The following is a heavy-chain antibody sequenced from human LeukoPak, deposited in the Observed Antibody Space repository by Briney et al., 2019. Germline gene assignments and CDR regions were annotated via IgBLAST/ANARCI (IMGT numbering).Heavy chain of an antibody. J-gene: IGHJ3*02. CDR1: GYSFTGYW. CDR2: IYPGDSDT. D-gene: IGHD5-24*01. Sequence: GESLKISCKGSGYSFTGYWIGWVRQMPGKGLEWMGIIYPGDSDTRYSPSFQGQVTISADKSISTAYLQWSSLKASDTAMYYCARQVSGVGVMATIAHAFDIWGQGTMVTVSS. CDR3: ARQVSGVGVMATIAHAFDI. V-gene: IGHV5-51*01.